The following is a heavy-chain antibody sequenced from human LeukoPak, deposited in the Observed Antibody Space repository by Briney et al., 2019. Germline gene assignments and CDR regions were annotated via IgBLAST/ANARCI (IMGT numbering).Heavy chain of an antibody. J-gene: IGHJ6*03. CDR2: IRGSGGGI. V-gene: IGHV3-48*01. Sequence: GGSLRLSCAASGVPFSTYSVTWVRQAPGKGLEWISYIRGSGGGIYYADSVQGRFTISRDNAKNSLYLQMSSLRAEDTAVYYCARVHEGNYYHYYMDVWGKGTTVTVSS. CDR1: GVPFSTYS. CDR3: ARVHEGNYYHYYMDV.